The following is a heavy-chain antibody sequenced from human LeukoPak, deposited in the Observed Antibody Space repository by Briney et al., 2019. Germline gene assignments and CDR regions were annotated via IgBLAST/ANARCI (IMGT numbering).Heavy chain of an antibody. V-gene: IGHV1-46*01. CDR1: GYTFTSYY. J-gene: IGHJ3*02. CDR2: INPSGGST. D-gene: IGHD4-23*01. CDR3: ARATSYGGNSRGAFDI. Sequence: GASVKVSCKASGYTFTSYYMHWVRQAPGQGLEGMGIINPSGGSTSYAQKFQGRVTMTRDMSTSTVYMELSSLRSEDTAVYYCARATSYGGNSRGAFDIWGQGTMVTVSS.